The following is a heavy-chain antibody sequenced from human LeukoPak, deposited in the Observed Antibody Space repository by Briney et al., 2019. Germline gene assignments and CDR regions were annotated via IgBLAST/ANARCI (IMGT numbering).Heavy chain of an antibody. J-gene: IGHJ6*03. Sequence: ASVKVSCKASGGTFSSYAISWVRQAPGQGLEWMGGIIPIFGTANYAQKFQGRVTITTDESTSTAYMELSSLRSEDTAVYCCARGMITSGGVIPSYYMDVWGKGTTVTVSS. CDR1: GGTFSSYA. D-gene: IGHD3-16*02. CDR2: IIPIFGTA. V-gene: IGHV1-69*05. CDR3: ARGMITSGGVIPSYYMDV.